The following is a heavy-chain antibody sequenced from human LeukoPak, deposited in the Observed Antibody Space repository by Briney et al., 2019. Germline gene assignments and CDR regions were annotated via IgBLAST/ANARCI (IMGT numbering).Heavy chain of an antibody. CDR1: GYIFTTYW. D-gene: IGHD1/OR15-1a*01. J-gene: IGHJ4*02. V-gene: IGHV5-51*01. CDR2: NYPGDSDT. Sequence: GESRKISCKGSGYIFTTYWIGWVRQMPGKGREWMGINYPGDSDTRYSPSFQGQVTISADKSISTAYLQWSSLKASDTAMYYCARLRRITGTNGPFDYWGQGTLVTVSA. CDR3: ARLRRITGTNGPFDY.